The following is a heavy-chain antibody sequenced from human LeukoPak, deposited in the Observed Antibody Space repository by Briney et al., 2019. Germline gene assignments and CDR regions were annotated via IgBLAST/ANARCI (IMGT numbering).Heavy chain of an antibody. D-gene: IGHD6-19*01. CDR1: GYTFTGYY. CDR2: INPNSGGT. Sequence: SVKVSCKASGYTFTGYYMHWVRQAPGQGLEWMGWINPNSGGTNYAQKFQGRVTMTRDTSISTAYMELSRLRSDDTAVYYCARGLAVAGTGFDYWGQGTLVTVSS. V-gene: IGHV1-2*02. CDR3: ARGLAVAGTGFDY. J-gene: IGHJ4*02.